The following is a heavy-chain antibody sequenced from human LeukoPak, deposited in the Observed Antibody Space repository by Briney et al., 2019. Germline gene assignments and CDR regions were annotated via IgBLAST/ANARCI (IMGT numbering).Heavy chain of an antibody. CDR3: AKAETGLDFFDC. V-gene: IGHV3-23*01. CDR1: GFTFSIYA. J-gene: IGHJ4*02. Sequence: GGSLRLSCAASGFTFSIYAMTWVRQAPGKELEWVSAIGGGGSSTYYAGPVKGRFTVSRDNSKNMLYLQMNSLRVEDTAVYYCAKAETGLDFFDCWGQGTLVTVSS. CDR2: IGGGGSST.